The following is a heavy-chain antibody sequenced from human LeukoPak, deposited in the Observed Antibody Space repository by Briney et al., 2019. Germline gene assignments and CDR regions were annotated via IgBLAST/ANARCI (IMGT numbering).Heavy chain of an antibody. CDR1: GYNFTDYY. CDR3: ARGRYDGDH. V-gene: IGHV1-2*02. CDR2: INPNSGGT. J-gene: IGHJ4*02. Sequence: ASVKVSCKASGYNFTDYYMHWVRQAPGQGLEWMGRINPNSGGTNYAQTIQGRVTMTKNTSISTAYMELSRLRSDDTAVYFCARGRYDGDHWGQGTLIVVSS. D-gene: IGHD3-22*01.